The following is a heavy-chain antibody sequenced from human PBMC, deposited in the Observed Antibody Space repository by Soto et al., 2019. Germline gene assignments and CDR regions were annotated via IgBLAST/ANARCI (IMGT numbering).Heavy chain of an antibody. V-gene: IGHV1-69*13. J-gene: IGHJ3*02. D-gene: IGHD3-22*01. Sequence: ASVKVSCKASGGTFNNYAISWVRQAPGQGLEWMGGIIPLFGTTNYAQKFQGRVTITADESTSTAYMELSSLRSEDTAFYYCARPRSHYYDRSAERAFDIWGQGTMVTVSS. CDR2: IIPLFGTT. CDR3: ARPRSHYYDRSAERAFDI. CDR1: GGTFNNYA.